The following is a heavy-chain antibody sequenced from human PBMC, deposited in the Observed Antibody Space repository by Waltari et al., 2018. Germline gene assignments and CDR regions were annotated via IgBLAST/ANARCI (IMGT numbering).Heavy chain of an antibody. CDR2: MNPNSGNT. V-gene: IGHV1-8*01. CDR1: GYTFTSYD. J-gene: IGHJ4*02. D-gene: IGHD3-3*01. Sequence: QVQLVQSGAEVKKPGASVKVSCKASGYTFTSYDINWVRQATGQGLEWMGWMNPNSGNTGYAQKCQGRVTMTRNTSISTAYMELSSLRSEDTAVYYCARMNGYYDFWSGYPPVDYWGQGTLVTVSS. CDR3: ARMNGYYDFWSGYPPVDY.